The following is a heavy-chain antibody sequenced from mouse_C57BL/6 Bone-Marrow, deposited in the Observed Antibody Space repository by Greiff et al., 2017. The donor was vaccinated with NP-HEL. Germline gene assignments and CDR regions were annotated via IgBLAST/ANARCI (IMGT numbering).Heavy chain of an antibody. D-gene: IGHD1-1*01. CDR3: ARWSIYYYGSSPWFAY. J-gene: IGHJ3*01. CDR1: GFTFSSYT. V-gene: IGHV5-9*01. Sequence: EVKVEESGGGLVKPGGSLKLSCAASGFTFSSYTMSWVRQTPEKRLEWVATISGGGGNTYYPDSVKGRFTISRDNAKNTLYLQMSSLRSEDTALYYCARWSIYYYGSSPWFAYWGQGTLVTVSA. CDR2: ISGGGGNT.